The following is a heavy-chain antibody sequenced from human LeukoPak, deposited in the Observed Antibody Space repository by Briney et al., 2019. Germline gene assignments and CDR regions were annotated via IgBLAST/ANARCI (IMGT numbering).Heavy chain of an antibody. D-gene: IGHD3-10*01. CDR2: IFRGDDT. Sequence: GGSLRLSCAASGFIVSQNYMSWVRQAPGKGLEWVSVIFRGDDTNYVDSVKGRFTIFRDNSKNTLYLQMNSLTAEDTAVYYCARHVWFGEHNGHENWFDPWGQGTLVIVSS. CDR1: GFIVSQNY. CDR3: ARHVWFGEHNGHENWFDP. V-gene: IGHV3-66*04. J-gene: IGHJ5*02.